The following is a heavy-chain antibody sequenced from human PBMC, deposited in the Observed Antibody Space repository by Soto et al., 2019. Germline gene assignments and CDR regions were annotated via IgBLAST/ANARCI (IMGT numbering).Heavy chain of an antibody. CDR1: AASFSKYS. V-gene: IGHV4-4*07. D-gene: IGHD2-21*02. CDR2: IFSSGST. J-gene: IGHJ5*02. Sequence: PSETLSLTCTVSAASFSKYSWVWIRQPAGKGLEWIGRIFSSGSTNYNPSLKGRITMSLDTSKNQFSLKLNSATATDTAVYFCARDQGVVVTADNWFDPWGQGILVTVSS. CDR3: ARDQGVVVTADNWFDP.